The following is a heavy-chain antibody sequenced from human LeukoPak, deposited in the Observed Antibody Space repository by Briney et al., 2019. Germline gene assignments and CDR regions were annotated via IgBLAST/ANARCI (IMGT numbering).Heavy chain of an antibody. Sequence: GGSLRLSCAASGFTVSSNYMSWVRQAPGKGLEWVSVIYSGGSTYYADSVKGRFTISRGNAKSSLYLQMNSLRAEDTAVYYCARSGVHDYWGQGTLVTVSS. D-gene: IGHD3-10*01. V-gene: IGHV3-53*01. CDR3: ARSGVHDY. J-gene: IGHJ4*02. CDR2: IYSGGST. CDR1: GFTVSSNY.